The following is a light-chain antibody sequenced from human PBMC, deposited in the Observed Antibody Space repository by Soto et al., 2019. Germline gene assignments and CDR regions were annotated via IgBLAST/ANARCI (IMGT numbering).Light chain of an antibody. CDR1: QSVSSL. CDR3: QQYNIWPYT. CDR2: DTS. V-gene: IGKV3-15*01. J-gene: IGKJ5*01. Sequence: IVLTQSPATLSVSPGERATLSCRASQSVSSLLACYQQKPRQAPRLLIYDTSTRATGIPARFSGSGSGTDFTLTISSLQSEDFAIYYCQQYNIWPYTFGQGTRLEIK.